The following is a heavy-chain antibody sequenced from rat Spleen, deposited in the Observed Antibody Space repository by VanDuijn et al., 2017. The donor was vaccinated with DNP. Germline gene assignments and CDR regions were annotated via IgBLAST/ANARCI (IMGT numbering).Heavy chain of an antibody. J-gene: IGHJ2*01. D-gene: IGHD1-4*01. CDR2: MSTSGSRT. V-gene: IGHV5-25*01. Sequence: EVQLVESGGGLVQPGRSLKLSCAASGFTFSNYYMAWVRQAPKKGPEWVATMSTSGSRTYYRDSVKGRFTISRDNAKSTLYLQMDSLRSEDTAIYYCAGRPPPTRGPFDYWGQGVTVTVSS. CDR1: GFTFSNYY. CDR3: AGRPPPTRGPFDY.